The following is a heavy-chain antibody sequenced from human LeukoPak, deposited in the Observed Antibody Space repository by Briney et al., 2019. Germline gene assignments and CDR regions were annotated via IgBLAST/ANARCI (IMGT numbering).Heavy chain of an antibody. D-gene: IGHD4-17*01. CDR3: ARGGSAVTTLGLYV. J-gene: IGHJ4*02. Sequence: PSETLSLTCAVYGGSFSGYYWSWIRQPPGKGLEWIGKVHHSGSTNYNPSLKSRVTISVDMSKNQFSLNLTPVTAADTAVYYCARGGSAVTTLGLYVWGQGTLVTVSS. V-gene: IGHV4-34*01. CDR1: GGSFSGYY. CDR2: VHHSGST.